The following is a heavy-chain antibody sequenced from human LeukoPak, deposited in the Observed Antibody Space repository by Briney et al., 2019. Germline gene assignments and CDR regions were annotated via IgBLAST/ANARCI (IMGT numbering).Heavy chain of an antibody. Sequence: PSETLSLTCAVYGGSFSGYYWSWIRQPPGKGLEWIGEINHSGSTNYNPSLKSRVTISVDTSKNQFSLKLSSVTAADTAVYYCARDGYDFWSGYSRGWFDPWGQGTLVTVSS. D-gene: IGHD3-3*01. J-gene: IGHJ5*02. V-gene: IGHV4-34*01. CDR1: GGSFSGYY. CDR2: INHSGST. CDR3: ARDGYDFWSGYSRGWFDP.